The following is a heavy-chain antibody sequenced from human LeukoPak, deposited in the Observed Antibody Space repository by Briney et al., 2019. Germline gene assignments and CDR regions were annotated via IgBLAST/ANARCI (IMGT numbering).Heavy chain of an antibody. V-gene: IGHV4-34*01. CDR2: INHSGST. Sequence: SEALSLTCAVYGGSFSGYYWSWIRQPPGKGLEWIGEINHSGSTNYNPSLKSRVTISVDTSKNQFSLKLSSVTAADTAVYYCARGQGTVTTHWGQGTLVTVSS. J-gene: IGHJ4*02. CDR1: GGSFSGYY. CDR3: ARGQGTVTTH. D-gene: IGHD4-11*01.